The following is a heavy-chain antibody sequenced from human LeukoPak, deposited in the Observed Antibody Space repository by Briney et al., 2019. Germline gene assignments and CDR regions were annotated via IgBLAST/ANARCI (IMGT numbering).Heavy chain of an antibody. J-gene: IGHJ4*02. V-gene: IGHV4-30-4*01. CDR3: ARDRTSAVYGDYHDY. CDR2: ISDSGST. D-gene: IGHD4-17*01. CDR1: GGSISSGDYY. Sequence: PSETLSLTCTVSGGSISSGDYYWSWIRQPPGKGLEWIGYISDSGSTYYNPSLKSRVTISVDTSKNQFSLKLSSVTAADTAVYYCARDRTSAVYGDYHDYWGQGTLVTVSS.